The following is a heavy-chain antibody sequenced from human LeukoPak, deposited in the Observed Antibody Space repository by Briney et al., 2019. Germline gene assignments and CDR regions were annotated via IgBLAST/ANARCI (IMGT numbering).Heavy chain of an antibody. Sequence: ASVKVSCKASGYTFTYRYLHWVRQAPGQALEWMGWITPFNGNTNYAQKFQDRVTITRDRSMSTAYMELSSLRSEDTAMYYCAVGVGATGHYDYWGQGTLVTVSS. CDR1: GYTFTYRY. CDR2: ITPFNGNT. V-gene: IGHV1-45*02. CDR3: AVGVGATGHYDY. D-gene: IGHD1-26*01. J-gene: IGHJ4*02.